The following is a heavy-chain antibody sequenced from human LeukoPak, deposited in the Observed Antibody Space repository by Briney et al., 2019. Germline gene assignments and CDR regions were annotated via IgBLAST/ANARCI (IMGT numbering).Heavy chain of an antibody. CDR2: IYYSGST. CDR1: GGSISSYY. J-gene: IGHJ4*02. Sequence: SETLSLTCTVSGGSISSYYWSWIRQPPGKGLEWIGYIYYSGSTNYNPSLKSRITISVDTSKNQFSLKLSSVTAADTAVYYCARDYSKYSSSWILFDYWGQGTLVTVSS. CDR3: ARDYSKYSSSWILFDY. V-gene: IGHV4-59*01. D-gene: IGHD6-13*01.